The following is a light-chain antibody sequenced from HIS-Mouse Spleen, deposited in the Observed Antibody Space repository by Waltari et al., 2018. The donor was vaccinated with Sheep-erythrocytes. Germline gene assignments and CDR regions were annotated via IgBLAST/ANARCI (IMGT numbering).Light chain of an antibody. CDR3: QQSYSGPLYT. J-gene: IGKJ2*01. Sequence: DIQMTQSPSSLSASVGDRVTITCRASQSISSYLNWYQQKPGKAPELLIYAASSLQSGVPSRFSGSGSGTDFTLTISSLQPEDFATYYCQQSYSGPLYTFGQGTKLEIK. V-gene: IGKV1-39*01. CDR2: AAS. CDR1: QSISSY.